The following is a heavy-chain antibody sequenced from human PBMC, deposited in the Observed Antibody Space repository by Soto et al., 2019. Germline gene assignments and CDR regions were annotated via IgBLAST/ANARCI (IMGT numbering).Heavy chain of an antibody. D-gene: IGHD4-4*01. CDR3: ARMTTTHSFAF. CDR2: IDSDDDK. V-gene: IGHV2-70*01. J-gene: IGHJ4*02. Sequence: SGPTLVNPTQTLTLTCTFSGFSLSTSGVCVSWIRQPPGKALEWLALIDSDDDKYYSTSLKTRLTISRDASKNQVVLTMNNMDPVAPAIYSCARMTTTHSFAFGGQGTLVTVPS. CDR1: GFSLSTSGVC.